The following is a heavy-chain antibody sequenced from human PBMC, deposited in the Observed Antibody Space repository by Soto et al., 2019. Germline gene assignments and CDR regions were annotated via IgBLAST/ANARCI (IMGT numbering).Heavy chain of an antibody. V-gene: IGHV3-11*06. J-gene: IGHJ5*02. CDR1: GFSFSDHY. Sequence: GGSLRLSCVASGFSFSDHYMIWIRQAPGKGLEWVAYISVSSDYINYADSVKGRFTMSRDNGENSVYLHMNSLRAEDTAVYFCVRDADRSDSWWFDLWGQGTQVTVSS. CDR2: ISVSSDYI. CDR3: VRDADRSDSWWFDL. D-gene: IGHD6-6*01.